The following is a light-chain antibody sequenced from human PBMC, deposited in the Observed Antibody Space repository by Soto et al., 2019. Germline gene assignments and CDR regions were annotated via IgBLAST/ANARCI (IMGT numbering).Light chain of an antibody. Sequence: EIVMTQSPPTLSVSPGERATLSCRASQTVGRNLAWYQQKPGQAPRLLIYGASTRATGIPARFSGSGSGTEFSLTISSLQSEDFALYYCLQYDNWPPWTFGQGTKVEIK. V-gene: IGKV3-15*01. J-gene: IGKJ1*01. CDR2: GAS. CDR3: LQYDNWPPWT. CDR1: QTVGRN.